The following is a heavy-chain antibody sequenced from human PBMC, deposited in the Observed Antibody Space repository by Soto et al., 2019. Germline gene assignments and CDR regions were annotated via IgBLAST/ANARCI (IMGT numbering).Heavy chain of an antibody. CDR3: ARYGPDAMTKYYYYYYGMDV. D-gene: IGHD2-2*01. Sequence: QVQLVQSGAEVKKPGASVKVSCKASGYTFTSYDINWVLQATGQGLEWMGWMNPNSGNTGYEQQFQGRVTMTRNTSISTAYMERSSLRSEDTAVYYCARYGPDAMTKYYYYYYGMDVWGQGTTVTVSS. J-gene: IGHJ6*02. CDR2: MNPNSGNT. V-gene: IGHV1-8*01. CDR1: GYTFTSYD.